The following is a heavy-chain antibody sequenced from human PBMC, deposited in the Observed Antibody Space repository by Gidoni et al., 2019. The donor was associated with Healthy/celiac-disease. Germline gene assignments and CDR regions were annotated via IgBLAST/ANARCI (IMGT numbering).Heavy chain of an antibody. D-gene: IGHD3-10*01. CDR3: ARDRGGGNYYGSGSQRTNNWFDP. V-gene: IGHV1-69*06. Sequence: QVQLVQSGAEVKKPGSSVKVSCKASGVTFSSYAISWVRQAPGQGLEWRGGIIPIFGTENYAKKFQGRVKITGEKSTGTAYMELGRLRCEETAVYYWARDRGGGNYYGSGSQRTNNWFDPWGQGTLVTVSS. J-gene: IGHJ5*02. CDR2: IIPIFGTE. CDR1: GVTFSSYA.